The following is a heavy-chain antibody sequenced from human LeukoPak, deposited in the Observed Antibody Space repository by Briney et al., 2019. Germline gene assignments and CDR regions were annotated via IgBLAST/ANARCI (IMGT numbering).Heavy chain of an antibody. CDR3: ARGQAAAGTGDYYYGTDV. Sequence: SETLSLTCAVYGGSFSGYYWSWIRQPPGKGLEWIGEINHSGSTNYNPSLKSRVTISVDTSKNQFSLKLSSVTAADTAVYYCARGQAAAGTGDYYYGTDVWGQGTTVTVSS. CDR1: GGSFSGYY. D-gene: IGHD6-13*01. CDR2: INHSGST. J-gene: IGHJ6*02. V-gene: IGHV4-34*01.